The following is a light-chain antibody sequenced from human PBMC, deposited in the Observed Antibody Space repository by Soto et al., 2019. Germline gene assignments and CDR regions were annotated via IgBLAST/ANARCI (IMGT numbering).Light chain of an antibody. CDR1: SSDVGGYNY. CDR3: SSYTSSNTLGV. CDR2: DVS. Sequence: QSALTQPASVSGSPGQSITISCTGTSSDVGGYNYVSWYQHHPGKAPKLIIYDVSNRPSGVSNRFSGSKSGNTASLTISGLQAEDEADYYCSSYTSSNTLGVFGTGTKVTVL. J-gene: IGLJ1*01. V-gene: IGLV2-14*03.